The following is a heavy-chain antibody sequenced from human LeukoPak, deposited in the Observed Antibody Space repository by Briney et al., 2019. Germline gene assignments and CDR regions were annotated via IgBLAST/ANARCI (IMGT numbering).Heavy chain of an antibody. J-gene: IGHJ3*02. CDR3: ARTSVTTGAFDI. CDR2: ISGSSTYI. Sequence: GGSLRLSCAASGFTFSSYSMNWVRQAPGKGLEWVSSISGSSTYIFYADSVKGRFTISRDNAKNSLYLRMNSLRAEDTAVYYCARTSVTTGAFDIWGQGTMVTVSS. D-gene: IGHD4-17*01. CDR1: GFTFSSYS. V-gene: IGHV3-21*01.